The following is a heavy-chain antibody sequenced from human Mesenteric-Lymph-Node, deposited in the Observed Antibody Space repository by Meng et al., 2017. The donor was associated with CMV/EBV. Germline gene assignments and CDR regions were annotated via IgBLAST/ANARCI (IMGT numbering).Heavy chain of an antibody. CDR2: IYHSGAT. CDR3: ARGYSGNYGKFDY. CDR1: GYSISGGYY. V-gene: IGHV4-38-2*02. Sequence: SETLSLTCTVSGYSISGGYYWGWIRQPPGKGPEWIASIYHSGATYYNPSLKSRVTLSVDTSKNQLSLKVNSVTAADTAVYYCARGYSGNYGKFDYWGQGTLVTVSS. J-gene: IGHJ4*02. D-gene: IGHD5-12*01.